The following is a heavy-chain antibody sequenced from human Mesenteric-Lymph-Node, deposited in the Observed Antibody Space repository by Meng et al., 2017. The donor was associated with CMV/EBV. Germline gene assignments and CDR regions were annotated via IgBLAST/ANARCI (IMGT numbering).Heavy chain of an antibody. CDR1: GFTLSTYS. CDR2: IDSTSRYI. J-gene: IGHJ3*02. V-gene: IGHV3-21*01. Sequence: GESLKISCAATGFTLSTYSMHWVRQAPGKGLEWVASIDSTSRYIHYADSVKGRFTISRDTARDSLYLQMNSLRAEDTALYYCARDLDIVVGPTVTYDALDIWGQGTMVTVSS. D-gene: IGHD2-2*01. CDR3: ARDLDIVVGPTVTYDALDI.